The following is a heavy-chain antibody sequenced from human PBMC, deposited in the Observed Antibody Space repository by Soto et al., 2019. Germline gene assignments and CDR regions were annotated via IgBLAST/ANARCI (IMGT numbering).Heavy chain of an antibody. CDR2: INTAGTTT. V-gene: IGHV3-74*01. D-gene: IGHD1-20*01. Sequence: GGSLRLSCAASGFTFSSYWMHWVRQAPGKGLVWVSRINTAGTTTAYADSVKGRFTISRDNAKNTLYLQMNSLRAEDTAVYYCARGGVTGTPGAFDIWGQGTMLTVS. CDR1: GFTFSSYW. CDR3: ARGGVTGTPGAFDI. J-gene: IGHJ3*02.